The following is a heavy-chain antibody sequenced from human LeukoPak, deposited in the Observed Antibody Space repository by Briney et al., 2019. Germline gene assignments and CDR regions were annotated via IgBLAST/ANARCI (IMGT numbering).Heavy chain of an antibody. Sequence: GGSLRLSCAASGFTFSGSAMHWVRQAPGKGLEWVANIKQDGSEKHYVDSVKGRFTISRDNAKNSLYLQMNSLRAEDTAVYYCARDPEEWLVPIDYWGQGTLVTVSS. D-gene: IGHD6-19*01. CDR3: ARDPEEWLVPIDY. V-gene: IGHV3-7*01. CDR1: GFTFSGSA. J-gene: IGHJ4*01. CDR2: IKQDGSEK.